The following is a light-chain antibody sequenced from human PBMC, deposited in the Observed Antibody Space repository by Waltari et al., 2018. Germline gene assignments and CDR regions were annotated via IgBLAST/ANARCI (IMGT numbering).Light chain of an antibody. CDR2: DVN. Sequence: QSALPQPASVSGSPGQPIPISCTGTSSNVGGYNYVSWYQQHPGKAPKLMIYDVNKRPSGVSNRFSGSKSGNTASLTISGLQAEDEADYYCCSYSSSSTLYVFGTGTKVTVL. CDR3: CSYSSSSTLYV. CDR1: SSNVGGYNY. V-gene: IGLV2-14*01. J-gene: IGLJ1*01.